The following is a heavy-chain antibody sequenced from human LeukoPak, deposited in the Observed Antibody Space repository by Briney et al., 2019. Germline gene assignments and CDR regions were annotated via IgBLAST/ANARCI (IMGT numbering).Heavy chain of an antibody. CDR2: IIPIFGTA. Sequence: SVKVSCKASGGTLSSYAISWVRQAPGQGLEWMGGIIPIFGTANYAQKFQGRVTTTEDTSTDTAYMELSRLRSDDMAVYYCARGMVRGAFDIWGQGTMVTVSS. V-gene: IGHV1-69*06. CDR1: GGTLSSYA. CDR3: ARGMVRGAFDI. J-gene: IGHJ3*02. D-gene: IGHD2-8*01.